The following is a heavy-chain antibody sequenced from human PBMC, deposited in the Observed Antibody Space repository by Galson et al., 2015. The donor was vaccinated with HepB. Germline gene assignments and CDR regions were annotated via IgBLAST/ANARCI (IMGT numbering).Heavy chain of an antibody. V-gene: IGHV3-48*01. CDR3: ARADCSSTSCLGDY. J-gene: IGHJ4*02. Sequence: SLRLSCAASGFTFSSYSMNWVRQAPGKGLEWVSYISSSSSTIYYPDSVKGRFTISRDNAKNSLYLQMNSLRAEDTAVYYCARADCSSTSCLGDYWGQGTLVTVSS. CDR1: GFTFSSYS. CDR2: ISSSSSTI. D-gene: IGHD2-2*01.